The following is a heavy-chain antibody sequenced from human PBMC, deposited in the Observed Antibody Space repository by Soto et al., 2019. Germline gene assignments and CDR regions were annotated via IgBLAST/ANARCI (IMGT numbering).Heavy chain of an antibody. CDR2: ISGSGGST. D-gene: IGHD6-13*01. CDR1: GFTFSSYA. Sequence: GGSLSLSCAASGFTFSSYAMSWVRQAPGKGLEWVSAISGSGGSTYYADSVKGRLTISRDNSKNTLYLQMNSLRAEDTAVYYCAKRLLPPHQQLARYYFDYWGQGTLVTVSS. J-gene: IGHJ4*02. CDR3: AKRLLPPHQQLARYYFDY. V-gene: IGHV3-23*01.